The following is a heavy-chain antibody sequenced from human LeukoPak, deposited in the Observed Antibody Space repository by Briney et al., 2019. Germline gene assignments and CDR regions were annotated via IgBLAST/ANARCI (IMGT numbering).Heavy chain of an antibody. CDR1: GDSSSNSIYY. D-gene: IGHD6-19*01. J-gene: IGHJ4*02. CDR2: IDYSGST. V-gene: IGHV4-39*07. Sequence: LETLSLTSTVSGDSSSNSIYYWGWIRQPPGRGLEWIGSIDYSGSTYYNPSLKSRATISIDTSKNQFSLRLSSVTAADTAVYYCAREYTLFRSGWFLDYWGQGTVVTVSS. CDR3: AREYTLFRSGWFLDY.